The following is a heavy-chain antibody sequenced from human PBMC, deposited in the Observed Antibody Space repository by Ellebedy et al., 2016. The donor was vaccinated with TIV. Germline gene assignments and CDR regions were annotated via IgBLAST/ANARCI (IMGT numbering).Heavy chain of an antibody. Sequence: SETLSLTCTVSADSVSGDYWSWIRQPPGKGLEWIGYISFSGFSKYNPSLQSRVTISGDTSKREFSLTLRSVTAADTAVYYCARLPRGNIFGYFDYWGQGILVTVSS. CDR1: ADSVSGDY. D-gene: IGHD5-18*01. CDR2: ISFSGFS. CDR3: ARLPRGNIFGYFDY. V-gene: IGHV4-59*02. J-gene: IGHJ4*02.